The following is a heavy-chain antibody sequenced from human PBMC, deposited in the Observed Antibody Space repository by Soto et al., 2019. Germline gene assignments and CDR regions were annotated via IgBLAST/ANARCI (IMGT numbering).Heavy chain of an antibody. V-gene: IGHV3-30-3*01. CDR2: ISYDGSNK. CDR1: GFTFSSYA. J-gene: IGHJ6*02. D-gene: IGHD3-3*01. Sequence: GGSLRLSCAASGFTFSSYAMHWVRQAPGKGLEWVAVISYDGSNKYYADSVKGRFTISRDNSKNTLYLQMNSLRAEDTAVCYCAREEEDYDFWSGYLDVWGQGTTVTVSS. CDR3: AREEEDYDFWSGYLDV.